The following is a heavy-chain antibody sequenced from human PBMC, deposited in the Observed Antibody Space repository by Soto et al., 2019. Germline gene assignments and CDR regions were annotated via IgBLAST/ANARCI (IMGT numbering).Heavy chain of an antibody. CDR1: GFTFDDYA. D-gene: IGHD3-10*01. CDR2: ISWSSGSI. J-gene: IGHJ6*03. V-gene: IGHV3-9*01. Sequence: EVQLVESGGGLVQPGRSLRLSCAASGFTFDDYAMHWVRQAPGKGLEWVSGISWSSGSIGYADSVKGRFTISRDNAKNSLYLQMNSLRAEDTALYYCAKDFGGFGETTYYMDVWGKGTTVTVSS. CDR3: AKDFGGFGETTYYMDV.